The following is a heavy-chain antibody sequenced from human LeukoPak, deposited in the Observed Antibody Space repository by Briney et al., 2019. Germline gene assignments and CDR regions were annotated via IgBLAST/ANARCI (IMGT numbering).Heavy chain of an antibody. CDR1: GGSISSYY. D-gene: IGHD5-18*01. J-gene: IGHJ4*02. Sequence: SETLSLTCTVSGGSISSYYWSWIRQPPGKGLEWIGYIYYSGSTNYNPSLKSRVTTSVDTSKNQFSLRLNSVTAADTAVYYCALLTVDTAMAYFDYWGQGTLVTVSS. CDR3: ALLTVDTAMAYFDY. CDR2: IYYSGST. V-gene: IGHV4-59*12.